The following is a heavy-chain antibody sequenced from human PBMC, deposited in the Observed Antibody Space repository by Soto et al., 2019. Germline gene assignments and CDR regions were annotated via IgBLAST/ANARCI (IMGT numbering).Heavy chain of an antibody. V-gene: IGHV4-31*03. Sequence: SETLSLTCTVSGGSISSGGYYWSWIRQHPGKGLEWIGYIYYSGSTYYNPSLKSRVTISVDTSKNQFSLKLSSVTAADTAVYYCARVGGDILTGYYPFDYWGQGTLVTVSS. CDR3: ARVGGDILTGYYPFDY. CDR2: IYYSGST. CDR1: GGSISSGGYY. D-gene: IGHD3-9*01. J-gene: IGHJ4*02.